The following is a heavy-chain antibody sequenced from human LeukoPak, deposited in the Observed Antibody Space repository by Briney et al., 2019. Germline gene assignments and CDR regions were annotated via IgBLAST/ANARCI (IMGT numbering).Heavy chain of an antibody. CDR2: FTSRSRNI. CDR1: GFTFNSYS. CDR3: ARENSGIAATDIIDS. Sequence: GGSLRPSCAASGFTFNSYSMTWVRQAPGKGLEWVSSFTSRSRNIYYADSVKGRFTISRDNAKNSLYLQMNSLRAEDTAIYYCARENSGIAATDIIDSWGQGTLVTVSS. J-gene: IGHJ4*02. D-gene: IGHD6-13*01. V-gene: IGHV3-21*01.